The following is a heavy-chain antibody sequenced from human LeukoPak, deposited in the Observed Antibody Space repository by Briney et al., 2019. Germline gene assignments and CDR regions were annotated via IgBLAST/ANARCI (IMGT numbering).Heavy chain of an antibody. CDR2: ISYAGRT. J-gene: IGHJ5*02. CDR3: ARHDYDPNWFDP. Sequence: SGTLSLTCTVSGASMNTTNFYWAWIRQPPGKGLESIGSISYAGRTYFNASLSSRVTISVDTSKNQFSLKLSSVTAADTAVYYCARHDYDPNWFDPWGQGTLVTVSS. D-gene: IGHD3-16*01. V-gene: IGHV4-39*01. CDR1: GASMNTTNFY.